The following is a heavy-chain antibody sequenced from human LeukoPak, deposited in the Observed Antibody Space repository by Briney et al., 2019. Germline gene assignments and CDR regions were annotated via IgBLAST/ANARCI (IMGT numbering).Heavy chain of an antibody. CDR2: INNSGST. J-gene: IGHJ6*04. Sequence: SETLSLTCAVYGGSFSGYYWSWIRQPPGKGLEWIGEINNSGSTNYNPSLKSRVTISVATSQNYFSLKLSSVTAADPAVYYCARRYLLPPYYYCGMDVWGKGTTVTVSS. D-gene: IGHD2-2*01. V-gene: IGHV4-34*01. CDR1: GGSFSGYY. CDR3: ARRYLLPPYYYCGMDV.